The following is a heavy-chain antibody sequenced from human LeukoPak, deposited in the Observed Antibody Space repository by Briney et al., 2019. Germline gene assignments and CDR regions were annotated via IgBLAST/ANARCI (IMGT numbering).Heavy chain of an antibody. CDR3: ARVPNQSYYDFWSGYQGVAFDI. CDR1: GGSISSSSYY. D-gene: IGHD3-3*01. J-gene: IGHJ3*02. V-gene: IGHV4-39*07. Sequence: SETLSLTCTVSGGSISSSSYYWGWIRQPPGKGLEWIGSIYYSGSTYYNPSLKSRVTISVDTSKNQFSLKLSSVTAADTAVYYCARVPNQSYYDFWSGYQGVAFDIWGQGTMVTVSS. CDR2: IYYSGST.